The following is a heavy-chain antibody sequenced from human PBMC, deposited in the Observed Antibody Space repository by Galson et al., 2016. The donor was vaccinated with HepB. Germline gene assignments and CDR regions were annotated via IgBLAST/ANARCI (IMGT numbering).Heavy chain of an antibody. J-gene: IGHJ4*02. V-gene: IGHV3-49*03. CDR1: GFTFGNYA. CDR3: TRVRMTTVTTFEY. Sequence: SLRLSCAASGFTFGNYAMSWFRQAPGKGLEWVGFIRSKAYGGTTAYAASVKGRFTISRDDSKSIAYLQMNSLKTEDTAVYYCTRVRMTTVTTFEYWGQGTLVTVSS. CDR2: IRSKAYGGTT. D-gene: IGHD4-17*01.